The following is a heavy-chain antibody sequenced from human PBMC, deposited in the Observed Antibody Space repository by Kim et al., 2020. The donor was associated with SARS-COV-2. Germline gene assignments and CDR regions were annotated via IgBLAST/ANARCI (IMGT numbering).Heavy chain of an antibody. J-gene: IGHJ3*02. Sequence: GGSLRLSCAASGFTFDDYAMHWVRQAPGKGLEWVSGISWNSGSIGYADSVKGRFTISRDNAKNSLYLQMNSLRAEDTALYYCAKDCYYGSGSSPAFDIWG. CDR1: GFTFDDYA. CDR2: ISWNSGSI. CDR3: AKDCYYGSGSSPAFDI. V-gene: IGHV3-9*01. D-gene: IGHD3-10*01.